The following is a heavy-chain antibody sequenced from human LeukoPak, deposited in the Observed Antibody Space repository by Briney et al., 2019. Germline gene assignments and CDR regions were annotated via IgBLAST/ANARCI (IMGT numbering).Heavy chain of an antibody. D-gene: IGHD6-6*01. V-gene: IGHV1-18*01. J-gene: IGHJ3*02. Sequence: ASVKVSCKASGGTFSSYAISWVRQAPGQGLEWMGWISAYNGNTNYAQKLQGRVTMTTDTSTSTAYMELRSLRSDDTAVYYCAREKGFYSSSSGAFDIWGQGTMVTVSS. CDR1: GGTFSSYA. CDR3: AREKGFYSSSSGAFDI. CDR2: ISAYNGNT.